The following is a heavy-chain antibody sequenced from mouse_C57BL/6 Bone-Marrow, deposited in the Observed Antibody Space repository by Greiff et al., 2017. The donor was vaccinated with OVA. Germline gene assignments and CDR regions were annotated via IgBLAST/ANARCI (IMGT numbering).Heavy chain of an antibody. CDR1: GYTFTTYP. CDR3: ARGRTTVVAHWYFDV. Sequence: VQLQQSGAELVKPGASVKMSCKASGYTFTTYPLEWMKQNHGKSLEWIGNFHPYNDNTKYNEKFKGKATLTVEKSSSTVYLELSRLTSDDSAVYYCARGRTTVVAHWYFDVWGTGTTVTVSS. CDR2: FHPYNDNT. V-gene: IGHV1-47*01. D-gene: IGHD1-1*01. J-gene: IGHJ1*03.